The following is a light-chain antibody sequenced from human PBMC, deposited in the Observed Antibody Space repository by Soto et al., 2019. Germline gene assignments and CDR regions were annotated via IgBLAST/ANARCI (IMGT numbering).Light chain of an antibody. CDR1: SSDVGSYRF. V-gene: IGLV2-23*03. CDR2: EGS. J-gene: IGLJ1*01. Sequence: QSVLTQPASVSGSPGQSITISCTGTSSDVGSYRFVSWYQQHPGKAPTLMIYEGSERPSGVSDRFSGSKSGNTASLTISGLQAEDKADYFCCSYAGGSNVFGAGTKVTVL. CDR3: CSYAGGSNV.